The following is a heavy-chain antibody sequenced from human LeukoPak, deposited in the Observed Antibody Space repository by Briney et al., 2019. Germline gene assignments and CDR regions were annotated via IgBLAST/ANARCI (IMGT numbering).Heavy chain of an antibody. CDR2: VSGDGSVT. V-gene: IGHV3-74*01. CDR3: TRGNGSPGDY. D-gene: IGHD1-1*01. CDR1: GFTFSDYV. Sequence: GGSLRLSCAASGFTFSDYVMHWVRQAPERGLVCVSRVSGDGSVTTYADSVKGRFTISRDNAKNTFYLQMNSLRAEDTAVYYCTRGNGSPGDYWGQGSLVTVSS. J-gene: IGHJ4*02.